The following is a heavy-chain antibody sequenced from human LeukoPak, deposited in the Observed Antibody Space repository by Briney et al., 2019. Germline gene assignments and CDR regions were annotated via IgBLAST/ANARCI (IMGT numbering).Heavy chain of an antibody. CDR1: GDSVSSNDAA. Sequence: SQTLSLTCAISGDSVSSNDAAWNWIRQSPSRGLEWLGMTYYRSQWYPEYGGSVKSRLTINPDTTKNQLSLQLNSVTPEDTAVYYCARDTISGYYSFDYWGQGTLVTVST. D-gene: IGHD3-22*01. CDR2: TYYRSQWYP. CDR3: ARDTISGYYSFDY. V-gene: IGHV6-1*01. J-gene: IGHJ4*02.